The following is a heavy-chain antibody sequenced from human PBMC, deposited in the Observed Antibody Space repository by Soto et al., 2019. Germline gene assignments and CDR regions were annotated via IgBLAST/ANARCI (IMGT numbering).Heavy chain of an antibody. CDR3: ARVYRGLTFMTTVTKSYYMDV. CDR2: INHSGST. J-gene: IGHJ6*03. V-gene: IGHV4-34*01. D-gene: IGHD4-17*01. CDR1: GGSFSGYY. Sequence: SETLSLTCAVYGGSFSGYYWSWIRQPPGKGLEWIGEINHSGSTNYNPSLKSRVTISVDTSKNQFSLKLSSVTAADTAVYYCARVYRGLTFMTTVTKSYYMDVWGKGTTVTVSS.